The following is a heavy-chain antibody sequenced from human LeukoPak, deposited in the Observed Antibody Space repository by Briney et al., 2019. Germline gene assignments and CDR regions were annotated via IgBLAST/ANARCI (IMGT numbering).Heavy chain of an antibody. J-gene: IGHJ4*02. CDR3: GKGLYHDYSGIGDY. CDR2: VSASGGNT. Sequence: GGSLRLSCAASGVTFISYAMSWVRQAPGKGLEWVSAVSASGGNTYYPYAVKGRFTISRDNAKNTLYLQVNSLRAEDTAVYYCGKGLYHDYSGIGDYWGQGTLVTVSS. V-gene: IGHV3-23*01. CDR1: GVTFISYA. D-gene: IGHD3-22*01.